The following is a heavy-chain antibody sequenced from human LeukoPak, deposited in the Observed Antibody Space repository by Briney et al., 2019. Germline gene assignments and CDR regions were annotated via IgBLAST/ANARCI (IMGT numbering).Heavy chain of an antibody. D-gene: IGHD6-19*01. Sequence: ASVKVSCKASGYTFSTCTISWVRQAPGQGLEWMGGIIPIFGTANYAQKFQGRVTITTDESTSTAYMELSSLRSEDTAVYYCARGASAVAGTGFNWFDPWGQGTLATVSS. CDR3: ARGASAVAGTGFNWFDP. CDR2: IIPIFGTA. J-gene: IGHJ5*02. V-gene: IGHV1-69*05. CDR1: GYTFSTCT.